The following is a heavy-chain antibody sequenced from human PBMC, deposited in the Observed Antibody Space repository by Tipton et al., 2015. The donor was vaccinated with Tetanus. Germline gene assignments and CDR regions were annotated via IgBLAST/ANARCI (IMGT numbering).Heavy chain of an antibody. CDR3: AKERGLYNWNSFDY. CDR1: RLTFSSYS. CDR2: ISYDGNSE. D-gene: IGHD1-7*01. Sequence: SLRLSCAASRLTFSSYSMHWVRQAPGKGLEGVAVISYDGNSEYYADSVKGRFTISRDNSKNTLSLQMNSLRAEDTAVYYCAKERGLYNWNSFDYGGQGTLVTVSS. V-gene: IGHV3-30*18. J-gene: IGHJ4*02.